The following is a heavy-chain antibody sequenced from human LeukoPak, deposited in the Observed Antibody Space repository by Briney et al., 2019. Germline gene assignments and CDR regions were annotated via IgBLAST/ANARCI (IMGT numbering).Heavy chain of an antibody. V-gene: IGHV3-23*01. CDR2: IKNSCGFT. CDR1: GFTFTSYT. D-gene: IGHD6-6*01. J-gene: IGHJ4*02. Sequence: GGSLRLSCAASGFTFTSYTMTWVSHAPGNGLEWISVIKNSCGFTYYATTVRGRFTISRDNSKNTLYLQMSGRRAEDTAIYYCATDLDSSSTDYWGQGILVTVSS. CDR3: ATDLDSSSTDY.